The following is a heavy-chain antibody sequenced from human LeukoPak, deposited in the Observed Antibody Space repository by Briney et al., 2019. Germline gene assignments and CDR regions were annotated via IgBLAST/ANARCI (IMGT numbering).Heavy chain of an antibody. CDR3: ARGQTYGSGSYNQFYYLGMDV. D-gene: IGHD6-19*01. J-gene: IGHJ6*02. V-gene: IGHV3-53*01. CDR1: GFIVNNSY. CDR2: IYSGGST. Sequence: GGSLKLSCAASGFIVNNSYMTWVRQAPGKGLEWVSVIYSGGSTYYADSVKGRFTISRDSSKNTVYLQINSLRAEDTAMYYCARGQTYGSGSYNQFYYLGMDVWGQGTAVTVSS.